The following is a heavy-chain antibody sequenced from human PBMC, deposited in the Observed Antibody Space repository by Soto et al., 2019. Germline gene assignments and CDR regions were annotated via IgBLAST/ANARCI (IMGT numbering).Heavy chain of an antibody. D-gene: IGHD6-19*01. CDR3: ARDRSIAVALGWFDP. CDR2: IYYSGST. J-gene: IGHJ5*02. CDR1: GVSISSYY. Sequence: SETLSLTCTVSGVSISSYYWSWIRQPPGKGLEWIGYIYYSGSTNYNPSLKSRVTISVDTSKNQFSLKLSPVTAADTAVYYCARDRSIAVALGWFDPWGQGTLVTVSS. V-gene: IGHV4-59*01.